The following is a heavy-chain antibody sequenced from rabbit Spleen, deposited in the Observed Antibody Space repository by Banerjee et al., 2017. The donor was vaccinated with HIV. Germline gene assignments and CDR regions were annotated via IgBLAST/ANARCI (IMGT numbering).Heavy chain of an antibody. CDR2: IDAGSSSFT. V-gene: IGHV1S45*01. CDR3: ARDTASSFSSYGMDL. CDR1: GVSFNDKDV. Sequence: QQQLVESGGGLVKPGASLTLTCKASGVSFNDKDVMCWVRQAPGKGLEWIACIDAGSSSFTYFATWAKGRFTISKPSSTTVTLQMTRLSAADTATYFCARDTASSFSSYGMDLWGPGTLVTVS. J-gene: IGHJ6*01. D-gene: IGHD8-1*01.